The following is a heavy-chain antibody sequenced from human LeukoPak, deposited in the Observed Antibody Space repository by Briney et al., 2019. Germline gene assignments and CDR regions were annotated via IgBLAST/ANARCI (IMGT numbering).Heavy chain of an antibody. Sequence: GGSLRLSCAASGFTFADYAMHWVRQAPGKGLEWVSGISWNSGSIGYADSVKGRFTISRDNAKNSLYLQMNSLRAEDTALYYCAKDVAAAGTAFDIWGQGTMVTVSS. D-gene: IGHD6-13*01. CDR3: AKDVAAAGTAFDI. J-gene: IGHJ3*02. CDR2: ISWNSGSI. V-gene: IGHV3-9*01. CDR1: GFTFADYA.